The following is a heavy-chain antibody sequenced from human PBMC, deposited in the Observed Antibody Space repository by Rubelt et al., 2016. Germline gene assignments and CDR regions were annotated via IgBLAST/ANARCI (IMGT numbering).Heavy chain of an antibody. V-gene: IGHV1-46*01. CDR2: IKASDGTT. CDR1: GYTFSNYY. CDR3: ARAAYQDFDY. Sequence: QVQLVQSGAEVKKPGASVKVSCKASGYTFSNYYMHWVRQAPGQGLEWMGMIKASDGTTRHAQKFQNRVTVTRETSTSTLYMELSSLGSEDTAVYYCARAAYQDFDYWGQGTLVTVSS. J-gene: IGHJ4*02.